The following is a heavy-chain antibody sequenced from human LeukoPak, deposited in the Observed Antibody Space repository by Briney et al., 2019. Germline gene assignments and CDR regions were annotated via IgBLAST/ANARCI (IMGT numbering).Heavy chain of an antibody. D-gene: IGHD3-10*01. Sequence: GGXXRXXXXXXXXXXXXXXXSWVRQXHGKGLEWVSGISRSGGSTYYADAVKGRFTIDTDNSKNTLYPQINSLRAEETAVYYCAKDPKRYHGSGGYPYYFDYWGQGTLVTVSS. CDR2: ISRSGGST. CDR1: XXXXXXXX. CDR3: AKDPKRYHGSGGYPYYFDY. V-gene: IGHV3-23*01. J-gene: IGHJ4*02.